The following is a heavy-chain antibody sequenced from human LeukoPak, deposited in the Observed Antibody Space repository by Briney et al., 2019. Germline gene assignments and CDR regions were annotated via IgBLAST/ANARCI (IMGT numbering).Heavy chain of an antibody. CDR1: GDSISSGGYS. CDR3: ARGVLWFGDSLDY. V-gene: IGHV4-30-4*07. Sequence: SETLSLTCAVSGDSISSGGYSWTWIRQTPGKGLEWIAYIHDSGSTYYNPSLKSRLSISIDTSKNQFSLKLNSVTAADTAVYYCARGVLWFGDSLDYWGQGTLVTVSS. CDR2: IHDSGST. D-gene: IGHD3-10*01. J-gene: IGHJ4*02.